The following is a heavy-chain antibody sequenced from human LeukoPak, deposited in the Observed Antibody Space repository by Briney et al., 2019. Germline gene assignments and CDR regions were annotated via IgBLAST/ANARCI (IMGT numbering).Heavy chain of an antibody. CDR2: IYYSGST. CDR1: GGSISSGDYY. J-gene: IGHJ5*02. V-gene: IGHV4-30-4*01. CDR3: ARGLVVVAATWFDP. D-gene: IGHD2-15*01. Sequence: SETLSLTCTVSGGSISSGDYYWSWIRQPPGMGLAWIGYIYYSGSTYYNPSLKSRVTISVDTSKNQFSLKLSSVTAADTAVYYCARGLVVVAATWFDPWGQGTLVTVSS.